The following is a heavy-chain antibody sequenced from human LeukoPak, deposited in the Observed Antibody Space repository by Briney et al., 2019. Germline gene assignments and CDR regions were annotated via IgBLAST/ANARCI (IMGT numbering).Heavy chain of an antibody. Sequence: GGSLRLSCAASGFTFSSYAMSWVRQAPGKGLEWVSAISGSGGSTYYADSVKGRFTISRDNSKNTLYLQMNNLRAEDTAVYYCAKGLDSSGWYREPFDYWGQGTLVTVSS. J-gene: IGHJ4*02. CDR3: AKGLDSSGWYREPFDY. D-gene: IGHD6-19*01. V-gene: IGHV3-23*01. CDR2: ISGSGGST. CDR1: GFTFSSYA.